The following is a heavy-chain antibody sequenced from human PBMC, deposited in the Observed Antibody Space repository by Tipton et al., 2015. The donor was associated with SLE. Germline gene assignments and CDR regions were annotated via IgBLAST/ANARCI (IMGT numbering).Heavy chain of an antibody. D-gene: IGHD3-10*01. CDR1: GDSITSYY. CDR3: ARARPMVQGLRDYYGMDV. Sequence: TLSLTCTVSGDSITSYYWSWIQQPPGKGLEWIGYIYYSGSTNYNPSLKSRVTISVDTSKNQFSLKLNSVTAADTAVYYCARARPMVQGLRDYYGMDVWGQGTTVTVSS. J-gene: IGHJ6*02. V-gene: IGHV4-59*01. CDR2: IYYSGST.